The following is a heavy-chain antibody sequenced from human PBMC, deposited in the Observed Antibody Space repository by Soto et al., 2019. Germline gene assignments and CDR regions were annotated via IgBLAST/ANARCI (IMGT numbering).Heavy chain of an antibody. Sequence: GGSLRLSCAASGFTFSSYGMHWVRQAPGKGLEWVAVITYDGSNKYYADSVKGRFTISRDNSKNTLYLQMNSLRAEDTAVYYCAKSDHLGYCISTSCYGWIDYYYYGMDVWGQGTTVTVSS. V-gene: IGHV3-30*18. CDR3: AKSDHLGYCISTSCYGWIDYYYYGMDV. CDR1: GFTFSSYG. J-gene: IGHJ6*02. D-gene: IGHD2-2*01. CDR2: ITYDGSNK.